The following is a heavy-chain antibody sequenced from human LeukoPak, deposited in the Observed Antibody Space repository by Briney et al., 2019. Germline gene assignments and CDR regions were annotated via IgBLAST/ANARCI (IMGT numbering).Heavy chain of an antibody. Sequence: SETLSLTCTVSAGSISSGDYYWSWIRQPPGKGLEWIGYIYYSGSTYYNPSLKSRVTISVDTSKNQFSLKLSSVTAADTAVYYCARVSGDYYDSNGYYWGFDYWGQGTLVTVSS. CDR2: IYYSGST. D-gene: IGHD3-22*01. J-gene: IGHJ4*02. V-gene: IGHV4-30-4*01. CDR1: AGSISSGDYY. CDR3: ARVSGDYYDSNGYYWGFDY.